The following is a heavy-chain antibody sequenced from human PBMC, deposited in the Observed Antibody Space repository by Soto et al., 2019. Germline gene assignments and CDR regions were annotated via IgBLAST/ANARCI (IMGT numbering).Heavy chain of an antibody. CDR1: GDTFNFYS. V-gene: IGHV1-69*02. Sequence: QVQLVQSGAEVKSAGSSVKVSCKASGDTFNFYSINWVRQAPGLGLEWVGRVNPILSMSNYAQSFQGRVTMTPDKSTGTAYMQLRSLRSEDTAIYYCASNYGSGYRAFDSCCPGALVTVSS. CDR2: VNPILSMS. D-gene: IGHD3-10*01. CDR3: ASNYGSGYRAFDS. J-gene: IGHJ4*02.